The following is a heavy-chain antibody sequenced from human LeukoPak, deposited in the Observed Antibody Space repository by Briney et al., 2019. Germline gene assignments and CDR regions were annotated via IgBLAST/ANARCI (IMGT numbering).Heavy chain of an antibody. Sequence: GESLKISCKGSGYSYTTYWIGWVRQMPGKGLEWMGIIYPGDSDTKYSPSFQGQVTISADKSISTAYLQWRSLKASDTAMYYCARQSPAAGVGYWGQGTLVTVTS. J-gene: IGHJ4*02. D-gene: IGHD6-13*01. CDR2: IYPGDSDT. CDR3: ARQSPAAGVGY. V-gene: IGHV5-51*01. CDR1: GYSYTTYW.